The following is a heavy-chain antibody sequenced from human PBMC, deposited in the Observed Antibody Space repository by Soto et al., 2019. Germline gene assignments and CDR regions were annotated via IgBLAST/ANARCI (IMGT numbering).Heavy chain of an antibody. D-gene: IGHD2-21*02. CDR1: GYSFTSYH. CDR2: IYLGDSET. V-gene: IGHV5-51*01. CDR3: ARRSYCDGDCTRRPYDYYGMDV. J-gene: IGHJ6*02. Sequence: EVQLVQSGAEVKKPGESLKISCKGSGYSFTSYHIVWVRQMPGKGLKWMGIIYLGDSETRNSPSLQGQVTMSADKSTSTAYLQWSSLKASDTAMYYCARRSYCDGDCTRRPYDYYGMDVWGQGTTVTVSS.